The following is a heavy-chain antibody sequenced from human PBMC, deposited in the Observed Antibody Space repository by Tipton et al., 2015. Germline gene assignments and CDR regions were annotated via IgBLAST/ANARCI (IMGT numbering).Heavy chain of an antibody. J-gene: IGHJ6*02. Sequence: TLSLTCAVSGGSVSSSSYYWSWIRQPPGKGLDWIGYIYYSGSTNYNPSLKRRVSISVDTSKSQFFLKLNSVTAADTAVYYCARFRYYGSGTERGYFHGLDVGGQGTTVTVPS. V-gene: IGHV4-61*01. CDR1: GGSVSSSSYY. D-gene: IGHD3-10*01. CDR2: IYYSGST. CDR3: ARFRYYGSGTERGYFHGLDV.